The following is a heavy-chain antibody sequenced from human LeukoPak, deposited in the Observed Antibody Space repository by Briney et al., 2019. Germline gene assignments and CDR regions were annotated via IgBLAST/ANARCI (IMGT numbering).Heavy chain of an antibody. V-gene: IGHV4-39*07. CDR3: ARDLWSTSRMGTY. Sequence: SETLSLTCTVSGGSISSSSYYWGWIRQPPGKGLEWIGSIYYSGSTYYNPSLKSRVTISVDTSKNQFSLKLSSVTAADTAVYYCARDLWSTSRMGTYWGQGTLVTVSS. D-gene: IGHD2-2*01. CDR2: IYYSGST. J-gene: IGHJ4*02. CDR1: GGSISSSSYY.